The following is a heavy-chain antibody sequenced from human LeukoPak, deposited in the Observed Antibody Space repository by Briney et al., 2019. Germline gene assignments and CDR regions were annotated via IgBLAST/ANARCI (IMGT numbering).Heavy chain of an antibody. J-gene: IGHJ4*02. D-gene: IGHD6-13*01. CDR1: GFTVSSDY. Sequence: GGSLRLSCAASGFTVSSDYMSWVRQAPGKGLEWVSIIYAGGDTYYADSVKGRFIVSRDNSKNTVYLQINNLTADDTAVYYCARALAAASHTSFDYWGQGTLVTVTS. CDR3: ARALAAASHTSFDY. V-gene: IGHV3-66*01. CDR2: IYAGGDT.